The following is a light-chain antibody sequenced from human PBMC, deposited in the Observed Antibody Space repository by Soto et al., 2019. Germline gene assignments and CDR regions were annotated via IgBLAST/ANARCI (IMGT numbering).Light chain of an antibody. CDR2: DVN. J-gene: IGLJ2*01. Sequence: QSALTQPASVSGSPEQSITISCTGTSSDIGAYNFVSWYQQHPGKAPKLMLYDVNIRPSGVSNRFSGSKSGNTASLTISGLQAEDDADYYCTSWTTSTTMIFGGGTQLTVL. CDR1: SSDIGAYNF. CDR3: TSWTTSTTMI. V-gene: IGLV2-14*03.